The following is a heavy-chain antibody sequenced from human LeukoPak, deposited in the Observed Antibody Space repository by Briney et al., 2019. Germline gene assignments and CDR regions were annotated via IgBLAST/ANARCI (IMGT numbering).Heavy chain of an antibody. V-gene: IGHV3-43*01. D-gene: IGHD3-10*01. CDR2: ISWDGGST. CDR3: ARDPPIPSVPGDIIDVSP. CDR1: GFTFDDYT. Sequence: SGGSLRLSCAASGFTFDDYTMHWVRQAPGKGLEWVSLISWDGGSTYYADSVKGRFTISRDNSKNTLYLQMNNLRAEDTAVYYCARDPPIPSVPGDIIDVSPWGQGTLVTVSS. J-gene: IGHJ5*02.